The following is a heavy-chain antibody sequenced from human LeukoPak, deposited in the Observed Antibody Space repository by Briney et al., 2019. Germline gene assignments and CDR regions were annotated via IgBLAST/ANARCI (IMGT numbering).Heavy chain of an antibody. D-gene: IGHD1-7*01. CDR3: ARSWYNWNYVGAFDI. CDR1: GFTSSAYW. CDR2: INSDVSTT. V-gene: IGHV3-74*01. Sequence: GGSLRLSCAASGFTSSAYWMHWVRQVPGKGLVWVSRINSDVSTTNYADSVKGRFTISRDNSKNTLYLQMNSLRAEDTAVYYCARSWYNWNYVGAFDIWGQGTMVTVSS. J-gene: IGHJ3*02.